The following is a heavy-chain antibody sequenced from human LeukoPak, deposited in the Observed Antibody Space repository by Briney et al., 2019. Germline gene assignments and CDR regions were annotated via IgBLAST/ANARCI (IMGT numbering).Heavy chain of an antibody. Sequence: GGSLRLSCAASGFSFSGHWMNWVRQPPGKGLEWVANIKADGSEKYFVDSVKGRFTISRDDAKRTVDLQMDNLRAEDTAIYYCAYRNNFEYWGQGALVTVSS. CDR2: IKADGSEK. J-gene: IGHJ4*02. V-gene: IGHV3-7*05. D-gene: IGHD1-26*01. CDR1: GFSFSGHW. CDR3: AYRNNFEY.